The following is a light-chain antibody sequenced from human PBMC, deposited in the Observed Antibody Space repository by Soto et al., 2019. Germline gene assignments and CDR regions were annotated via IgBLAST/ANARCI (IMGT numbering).Light chain of an antibody. CDR2: KAS. Sequence: DIQMTQSPSTLSASVGDRVTITCRASQSISSWLAWYQQKPGKAPKLLIYKASSLESGVPSRFSGSASGTEFTLTISSLQPDDFATYYCQQYNSYSQWKFGQGTKVEIK. CDR1: QSISSW. J-gene: IGKJ1*01. CDR3: QQYNSYSQWK. V-gene: IGKV1-5*03.